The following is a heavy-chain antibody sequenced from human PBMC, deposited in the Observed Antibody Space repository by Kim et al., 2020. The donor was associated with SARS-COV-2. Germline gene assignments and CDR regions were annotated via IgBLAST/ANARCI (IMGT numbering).Heavy chain of an antibody. CDR2: IYYSGST. CDR3: ASSRRAFDI. CDR1: GGSISSYY. J-gene: IGHJ3*02. Sequence: SETLSLTCTVSGGSISSYYWSWIRQPPGKGLEWIGYIYYSGSTNYNPSLKNRGTISADTSKNQFSLKLSSVTAADTAVDYCASSRRAFDIWGQGTMVTVS. V-gene: IGHV4-59*01.